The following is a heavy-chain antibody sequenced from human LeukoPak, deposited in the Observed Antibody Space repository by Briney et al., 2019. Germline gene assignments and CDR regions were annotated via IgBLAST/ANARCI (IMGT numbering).Heavy chain of an antibody. CDR3: ASTNDYGDVYYFDY. J-gene: IGHJ4*02. D-gene: IGHD4-17*01. CDR1: GGTFSSYA. V-gene: IGHV1-69*01. CDR2: IIPIFGTA. Sequence: SVKVSCKASGGTFSSYAISWVRQAPGQGLEWMGGIIPIFGTANYAQKFQGRVTITADESTSTAYMELSSLRSEDTAVYYCASTNDYGDVYYFDYWGQGTLVTVSS.